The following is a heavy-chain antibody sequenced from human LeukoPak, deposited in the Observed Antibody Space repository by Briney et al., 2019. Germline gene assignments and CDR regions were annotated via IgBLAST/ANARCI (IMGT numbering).Heavy chain of an antibody. CDR1: GFTFSSYA. D-gene: IGHD6-13*01. Sequence: GGSLRLSCAASGFTFSSYAMHWVRQAPGKGLEYVSAISSNGGSTYYANSVKGRFTISRDNSKNTLYLQMGSLRAEDTAVYYCALRDLAAADGMDVWGQGTTVTVSS. CDR2: ISSNGGST. CDR3: ALRDLAAADGMDV. J-gene: IGHJ6*02. V-gene: IGHV3-64*01.